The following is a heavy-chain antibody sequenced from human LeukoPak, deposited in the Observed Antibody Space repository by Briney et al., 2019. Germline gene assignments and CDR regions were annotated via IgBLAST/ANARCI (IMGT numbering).Heavy chain of an antibody. D-gene: IGHD1-26*01. CDR2: ISGSGGST. CDR1: GFTFSSYA. CDR3: AKDPRIHARIVGATVDY. Sequence: PGGSLRLSCAASGFTFSSYAMSWVRQAPGKGLEWVSAISGSGGSTYYADSVKGRFTISRDNSKNTLYLQMNSLRAEDTAVYYCAKDPRIHARIVGATVDYWGQGTLVTVSS. V-gene: IGHV3-23*01. J-gene: IGHJ4*02.